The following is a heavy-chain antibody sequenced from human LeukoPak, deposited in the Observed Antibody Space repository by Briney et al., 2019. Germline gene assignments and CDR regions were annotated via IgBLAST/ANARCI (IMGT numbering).Heavy chain of an antibody. CDR3: VRDDGGFDY. J-gene: IGHJ4*02. V-gene: IGHV4-59*01. D-gene: IGHD2-15*01. CDR1: GGSISNSY. Sequence: SEILSLTCTVSGGSISNSYWSWIRQPPGKGLEWIGYIYDRGSTNYNPSLKSRVTMSVDSSKIQFSLNLTSVTAADTAVYYCVRDDGGFDYWGQGILVTVSS. CDR2: IYDRGST.